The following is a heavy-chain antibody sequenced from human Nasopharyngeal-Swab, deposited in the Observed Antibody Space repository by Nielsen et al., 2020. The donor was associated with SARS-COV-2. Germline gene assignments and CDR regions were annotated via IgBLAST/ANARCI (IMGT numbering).Heavy chain of an antibody. CDR3: ARGLPYYYDSSGYYLFDY. D-gene: IGHD3-22*01. V-gene: IGHV1-2*04. J-gene: IGHJ4*02. CDR2: INPNSGGT. CDR1: GYTFTSYD. Sequence: ASVKVSCKASGYTFTSYDINWVRQAPGQGLEWMGWINPNSGGTNYAQKFQGWVTMTRDTSISTAYMELSRLRSDDTAVYYCARGLPYYYDSSGYYLFDYWGQGTLVTVSS.